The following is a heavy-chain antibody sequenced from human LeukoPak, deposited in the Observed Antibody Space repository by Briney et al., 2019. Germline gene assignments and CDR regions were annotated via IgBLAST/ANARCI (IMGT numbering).Heavy chain of an antibody. Sequence: GGSLRLSCAASGFTFSNSWMHWVCQAPEKGLEWVADIKCDGSEKCYVDSVNGRLTISRDNAKNSLYLQVNSLRAEDMTVYYCVRGVGSSTSCYVRAFDIWGQGTMVTVSS. CDR2: IKCDGSEK. CDR3: VRGVGSSTSCYVRAFDI. J-gene: IGHJ3*02. CDR1: GFTFSNSW. V-gene: IGHV3-52*01. D-gene: IGHD2-2*01.